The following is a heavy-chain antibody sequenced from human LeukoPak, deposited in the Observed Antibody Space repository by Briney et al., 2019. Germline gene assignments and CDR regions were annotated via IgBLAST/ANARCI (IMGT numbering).Heavy chain of an antibody. D-gene: IGHD1-14*01. J-gene: IGHJ6*02. CDR1: GYTFTSNY. CDR3: GKDTNPGGMDV. Sequence: ASVKVSCKASGYTFTSNYIHWVRQAPGQGLEWMGMIYPRDGSTSYAQKFQGRVTVTRDTSTSTVHMELSGLRAEDTALYYCGKDTNPGGMDVWGQGTTVIVSS. CDR2: IYPRDGST. V-gene: IGHV1-46*01.